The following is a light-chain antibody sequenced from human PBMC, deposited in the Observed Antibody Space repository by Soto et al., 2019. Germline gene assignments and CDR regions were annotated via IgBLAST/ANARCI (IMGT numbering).Light chain of an antibody. CDR1: QSVSRN. CDR2: SAS. CDR3: QQYNNWPPPIT. Sequence: DIVMTQSPATLSVSAGERATLXXRASQSVSRNLAWYQQKPGQAPRLLXXSASTRATGIPARFSGSGSGTEFTLTISSLQSEDFAVYYCQQYNNWPPPITFGQGTRLEIK. J-gene: IGKJ5*01. V-gene: IGKV3-15*01.